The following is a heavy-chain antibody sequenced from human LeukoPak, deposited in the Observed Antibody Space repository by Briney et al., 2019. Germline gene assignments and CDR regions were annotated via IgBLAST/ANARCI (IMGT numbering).Heavy chain of an antibody. Sequence: AASVKVSCKASGYTFTSYGISWVRQAPGQGLEWMGWISAYNGNTNYAQKLQGRVTMTTDTSTSTAYMELRSLRSDDTAVYYCARFPVDYDSSGVHAFDIWGQGTMVTVSS. CDR2: ISAYNGNT. CDR1: GYTFTSYG. J-gene: IGHJ3*02. CDR3: ARFPVDYDSSGVHAFDI. V-gene: IGHV1-18*01. D-gene: IGHD3-22*01.